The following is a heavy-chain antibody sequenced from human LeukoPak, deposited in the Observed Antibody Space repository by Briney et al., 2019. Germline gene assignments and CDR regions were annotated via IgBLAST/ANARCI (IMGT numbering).Heavy chain of an antibody. CDR1: GFTFSSYG. V-gene: IGHV3-33*06. CDR2: IWYDGSNK. Sequence: GGSLRLSCAASGFTFSSYGMHWVRQAPGKGLEWVAVIWYDGSNKYYADSVKGRFTISRDNSKNTLSLQMNRLRAEDTAVYYCAKAMVRGFTSISAFDYWGQGTLVTVSS. D-gene: IGHD3-10*01. J-gene: IGHJ4*02. CDR3: AKAMVRGFTSISAFDY.